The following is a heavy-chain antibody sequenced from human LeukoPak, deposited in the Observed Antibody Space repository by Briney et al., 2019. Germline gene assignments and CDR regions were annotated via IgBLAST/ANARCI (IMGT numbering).Heavy chain of an antibody. Sequence: GASVKVSRKASGYTFTGYYMHWVRQAPGQGLEWMGWINPNSGGTNYAQKFQGRVTMTRDTSISTAYMELSRLRSDDTAVYYCARDRGPSSGRNWFDPWGQGTLVTVSS. CDR3: ARDRGPSSGRNWFDP. D-gene: IGHD3-22*01. J-gene: IGHJ5*02. CDR1: GYTFTGYY. CDR2: INPNSGGT. V-gene: IGHV1-2*02.